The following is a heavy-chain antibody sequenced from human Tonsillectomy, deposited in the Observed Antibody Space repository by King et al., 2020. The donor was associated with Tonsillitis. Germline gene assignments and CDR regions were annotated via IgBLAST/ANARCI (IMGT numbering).Heavy chain of an antibody. CDR1: GLTFSSCT. CDR3: ARVPGDDYDSSGYYFSATRGDYYGMDV. Sequence: VQLVESGGGLVKPGGSLRLSCAASGLTFSSCTMNWVRQAPGKGLEWVSSISSSGNYIYYADSVKGRVSISRDNAKNSLYLQMNSLRAEDTAMYYCARVPGDDYDSSGYYFSATRGDYYGMDVWGQGTTVTVSS. V-gene: IGHV3-21*01. J-gene: IGHJ6*02. D-gene: IGHD3-22*01. CDR2: ISSSGNYI.